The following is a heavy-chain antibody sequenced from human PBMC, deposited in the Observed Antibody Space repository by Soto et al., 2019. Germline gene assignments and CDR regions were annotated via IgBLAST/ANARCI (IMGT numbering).Heavy chain of an antibody. D-gene: IGHD1-20*01. CDR1: GASISAHSYY. J-gene: IGHJ5*02. V-gene: IGHV4-39*01. Sequence: SETLSLTCTVSGASISAHSYYWTWIRQPPGKGLEWIGSSYYSGTTYFNPSLKSRATISVDTSKNQFSLRLTSVTAADTAIYYCTRRYNWNDKYFDPWGPGALVTV. CDR2: SYYSGTT. CDR3: TRRYNWNDKYFDP.